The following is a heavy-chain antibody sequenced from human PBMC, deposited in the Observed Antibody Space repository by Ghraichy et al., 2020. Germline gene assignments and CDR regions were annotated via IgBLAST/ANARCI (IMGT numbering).Heavy chain of an antibody. D-gene: IGHD2-8*02. J-gene: IGHJ3*01. CDR1: GFTFSNYS. CDR3: ARSVDTGVLDL. CDR2: ISNSGSTI. V-gene: IGHV3-48*02. Sequence: GGSLRLSCAASGFTFSNYSMHWVRQAPGKGLEWVSYISNSGSTIYYADSVKGRFTISRDNAKNSLDLQMNSLRDEDTAVYYCARSVDTGVLDLGGQGTMVTVSS.